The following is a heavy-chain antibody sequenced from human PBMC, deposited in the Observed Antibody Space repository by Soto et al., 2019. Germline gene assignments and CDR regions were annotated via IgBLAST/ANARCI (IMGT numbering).Heavy chain of an antibody. V-gene: IGHV3-66*01. D-gene: IGHD6-13*01. J-gene: IGHJ6*02. CDR2: IYSGGNT. CDR3: ARDSLAAGSGMDV. Sequence: GGSLRLSCAASGFTVSNNYMNWVRQAPGKGLDWVSVIYSGGNTHYADSVKGRFTISRDNSKNTLYLQMNSLRAEDTAVYYCARDSLAAGSGMDVWGQGTTVTVSS. CDR1: GFTVSNNY.